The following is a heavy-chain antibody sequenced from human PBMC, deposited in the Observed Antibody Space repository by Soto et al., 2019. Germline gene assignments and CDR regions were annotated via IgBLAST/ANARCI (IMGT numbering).Heavy chain of an antibody. D-gene: IGHD3-22*01. CDR3: ERQHYYDSSGYYTWN. J-gene: IGHJ4*02. CDR1: GGSIRSNIYY. Sequence: QLQLQESGPGLVKPSETLSLTCSVSGGSIRSNIYYWGWLRQPPGKGLEWIATVHYSASTYYTPSLKNRVTISADTSNNQFSLSLNSVPAAATAVYYCERQHYYDSSGYYTWNWGQGTLVTVSS. CDR2: VHYSAST. V-gene: IGHV4-39*01.